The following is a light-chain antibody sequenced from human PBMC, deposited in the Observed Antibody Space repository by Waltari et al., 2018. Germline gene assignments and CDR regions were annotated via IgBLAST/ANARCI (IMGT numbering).Light chain of an antibody. CDR1: WRNVGSYNL. CDR3: CSYAGGYTGV. V-gene: IGLV2-23*02. J-gene: IGLJ1*01. CDR2: EVS. Sequence: ALTQPDCQSGSPGQSLTTAWNGTWRNVGSYNLICWYQQYPGKVPKLLIYEVSKRPSGVSDRFSGSKSGNTASLTISGLQAEDEADYYCCSYAGGYTGVFGTGTKVTVL.